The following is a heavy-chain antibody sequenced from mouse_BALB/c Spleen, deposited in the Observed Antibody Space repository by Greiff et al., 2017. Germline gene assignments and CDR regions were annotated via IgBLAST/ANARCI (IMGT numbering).Heavy chain of an antibody. CDR1: GFTFSSYY. CDR2: INSNGGST. CDR3: ARSYDGYPFAY. V-gene: IGHV5-6-2*01. Sequence: EVKLVESGGGLVKLGGSLKLSCAASGFTFSSYYMSWVRQTPEKRLELVAAINSNGGSTYYPDTVKGRFTISRDNAKNTLYLQMSSLKSEDTALYYCARSYDGYPFAYWGQGTLVTVSA. J-gene: IGHJ3*01. D-gene: IGHD2-3*01.